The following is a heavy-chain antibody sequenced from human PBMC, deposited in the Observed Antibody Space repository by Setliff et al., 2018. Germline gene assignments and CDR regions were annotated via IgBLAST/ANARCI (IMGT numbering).Heavy chain of an antibody. CDR3: ARMTGFFYVDA. CDR2: IYHSGST. Sequence: KPSETLSLTCTVSGGSISSSNWWTWVRQPPGKGLEWIGEIYHSGSTNYNPSLKSRVTISLDASKNQFSLRLTSVTAADTAVYYCARMTGFFYVDAWGNGTTVTVSS. D-gene: IGHD3-3*01. V-gene: IGHV4-4*02. J-gene: IGHJ6*03. CDR1: GGSISSSNW.